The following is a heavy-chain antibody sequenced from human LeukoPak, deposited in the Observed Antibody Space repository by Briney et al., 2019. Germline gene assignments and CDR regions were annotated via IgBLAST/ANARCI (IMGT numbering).Heavy chain of an antibody. Sequence: GASVKVSCKASGYTFTGYYMHWVRQAPGQGLEWMGWISPNSGDTNYAQKFQGRVTMTRDTSISTAYMELSGLRSDDTAVYYCAREISSGWSDYWGQGTLVTVSS. J-gene: IGHJ4*02. CDR1: GYTFTGYY. CDR3: AREISSGWSDY. V-gene: IGHV1-2*02. D-gene: IGHD6-19*01. CDR2: ISPNSGDT.